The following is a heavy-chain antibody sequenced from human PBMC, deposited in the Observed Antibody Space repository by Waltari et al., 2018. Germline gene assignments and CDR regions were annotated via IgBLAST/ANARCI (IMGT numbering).Heavy chain of an antibody. CDR1: GCSISGYY. V-gene: IGHV4-59*01. Sequence: QVQLQESGPGLVKPSETLSLTCTVSGCSISGYYWSWIRQPPGKGLEWIEYIYYSGSTNYNPSLKSRVTISVDTSKNQFSLKLSSVTAADKAVYYCARDVDGGHQDWGQGTLVTVSS. CDR2: IYYSGST. J-gene: IGHJ4*02. D-gene: IGHD2-15*01. CDR3: ARDVDGGHQD.